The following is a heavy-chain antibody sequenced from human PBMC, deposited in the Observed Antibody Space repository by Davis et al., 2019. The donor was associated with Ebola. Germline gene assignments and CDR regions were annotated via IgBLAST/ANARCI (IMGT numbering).Heavy chain of an antibody. V-gene: IGHV1-69*05. CDR1: GGTFSSYA. CDR3: ARGGMTTVTSSQYYYYGMDV. D-gene: IGHD4-11*01. J-gene: IGHJ6*02. CDR2: IIPIFGTA. Sequence: SVKVSCKASGGTFSSYAISWVRQAPGQGLEWMGGIIPIFGTANYAQKFQGRVTMTRNTSISTAYMELSSLRSEDTAVYYCARGGMTTVTSSQYYYYGMDVWGQGTTVTVSS.